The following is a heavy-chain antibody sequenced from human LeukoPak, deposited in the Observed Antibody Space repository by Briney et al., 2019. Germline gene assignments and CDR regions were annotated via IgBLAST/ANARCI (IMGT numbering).Heavy chain of an antibody. CDR1: GFTFSSYW. D-gene: IGHD1-26*01. V-gene: IGHV3-23*01. Sequence: PGGSLRLSCAASGFTFSSYWMSWVRQAPGKGLEWVSAISGSGGSTYYADSVKGRFTISRDNSKNTLYLQMNSLRAEDTAVYYCAKLQVGASRIFDYWGQGTLVTVSS. CDR3: AKLQVGASRIFDY. CDR2: ISGSGGST. J-gene: IGHJ4*02.